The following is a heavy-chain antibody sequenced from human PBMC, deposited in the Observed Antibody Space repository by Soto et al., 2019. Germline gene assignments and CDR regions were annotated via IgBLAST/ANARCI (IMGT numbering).Heavy chain of an antibody. CDR2: VYYSGTT. Sequence: KPSETLSLTCSVSGGSVSNKTYYWSWIRQPPGKRLEWIGYVYYSGTTNYNPSLKSRVTISVDLSKNQFSLRLSSVTTADTALYYCARTTAVPNTLRSRYFFDYWGQGTLATVSS. D-gene: IGHD4-17*01. V-gene: IGHV4-61*01. J-gene: IGHJ4*02. CDR1: GGSVSNKTYY. CDR3: ARTTAVPNTLRSRYFFDY.